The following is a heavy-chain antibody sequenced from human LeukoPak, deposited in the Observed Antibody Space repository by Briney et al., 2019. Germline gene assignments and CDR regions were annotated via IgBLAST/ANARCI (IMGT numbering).Heavy chain of an antibody. CDR1: GFTFSSYA. Sequence: PGGSLRLSCAASGFTFSSYAMSWVRQAPGKGLEWVSAISGSGGSTYYADSVKGRSTISRDNSKNTLYLQMNSLRAEDTAVYYCAKGARYGDRSYYFDYWGQGTLVTVSS. V-gene: IGHV3-23*01. J-gene: IGHJ4*02. D-gene: IGHD4-17*01. CDR3: AKGARYGDRSYYFDY. CDR2: ISGSGGST.